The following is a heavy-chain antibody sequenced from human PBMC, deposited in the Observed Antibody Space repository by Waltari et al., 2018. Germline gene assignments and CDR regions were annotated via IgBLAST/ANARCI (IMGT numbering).Heavy chain of an antibody. CDR2: IYTSGST. CDR1: GGSISSGSYY. V-gene: IGHV4-61*09. J-gene: IGHJ5*02. Sequence: QVQLQESGPGLVKPSQTLSLTCTVSGGSISSGSYYWSWIRQPAGKGLEWIGYIYTSGSTNYNPSLKSRGTISVDTSKNQFSLKLSSVTAADTAVYYCASGRSYDYIWGSYRSPFDPWGQGTLVTVSS. D-gene: IGHD3-16*02. CDR3: ASGRSYDYIWGSYRSPFDP.